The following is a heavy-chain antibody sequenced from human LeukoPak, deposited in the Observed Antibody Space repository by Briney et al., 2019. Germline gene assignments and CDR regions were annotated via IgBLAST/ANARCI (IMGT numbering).Heavy chain of an antibody. CDR1: GGSISSYY. CDR3: AGGRGYSYGLFDY. Sequence: SETLSLTCTVSGGSISSYYWSWIRQPPGKGLEWIGYIYYSGSTNYNPSLKSRVTISVDTSKNQFSLRLSSVTAADTAAYYCAGGRGYSYGLFDYWGQGTLVTVSS. V-gene: IGHV4-59*01. J-gene: IGHJ4*02. CDR2: IYYSGST. D-gene: IGHD5-18*01.